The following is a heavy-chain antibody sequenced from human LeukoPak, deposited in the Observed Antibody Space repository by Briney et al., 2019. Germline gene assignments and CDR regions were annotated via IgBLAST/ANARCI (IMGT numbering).Heavy chain of an antibody. CDR3: ALSPTLKKNVFDI. V-gene: IGHV1-69*13. CDR1: GGTFSSYA. Sequence: GASVKVSCKASGGTFSSYAISWVRQAPGQGLEWMGGIIPIFGTANYAQKFQGRVTITADESTSTAYMELSSLLSDDAAVYYCALSPTLKKNVFDIWGQGTKVTVSS. J-gene: IGHJ3*02. CDR2: IIPIFGTA.